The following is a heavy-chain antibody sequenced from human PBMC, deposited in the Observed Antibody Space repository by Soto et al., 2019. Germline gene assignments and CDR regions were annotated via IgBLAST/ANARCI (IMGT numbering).Heavy chain of an antibody. CDR2: ISYDGSNK. J-gene: IGHJ6*02. CDR3: AKALRRYNWNHFISVDYYYGMDV. CDR1: GFTFSSYG. D-gene: IGHD1-20*01. V-gene: IGHV3-30*18. Sequence: PGGSLRLSCAASGFTFSSYGMHWVRQAPGKGLEWVAVISYDGSNKYYADSVKGRFTISRDNSKNTLYLQMNSLRAEDTAVYYCAKALRRYNWNHFISVDYYYGMDVWGQGTTVTVSS.